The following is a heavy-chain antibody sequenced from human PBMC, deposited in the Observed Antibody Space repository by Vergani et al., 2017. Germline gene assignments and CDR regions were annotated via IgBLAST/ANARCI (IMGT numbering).Heavy chain of an antibody. J-gene: IGHJ4*02. D-gene: IGHD6-19*01. V-gene: IGHV4-30-2*01. CDR1: GGSISSGGYS. CDR3: ARGYSSGWYYFDY. CDR2: IYHSGST. Sequence: QLQLQESGSGLVKPSQTLSLTCAVSGGSISSGGYSWSWIRQPPGKGLGWIGYIYHSGSTYYNPSLKSRVTRSVDRSKNQLSLKLSSVTAADTAVYYCARGYSSGWYYFDYWGQGTLVTVSS.